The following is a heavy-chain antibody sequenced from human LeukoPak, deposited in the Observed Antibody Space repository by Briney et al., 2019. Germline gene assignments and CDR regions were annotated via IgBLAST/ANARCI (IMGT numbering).Heavy chain of an antibody. J-gene: IGHJ3*02. CDR2: IRHSDGST. CDR1: GFTFNIYT. D-gene: IGHD1-26*01. V-gene: IGHV3-23*01. Sequence: PGGSLRLSCAASGFTFNIYTMYWVRQAPGKGLEWVSGIRHSDGSTYYADAVKGRFTISSDNADNTLYLQMNTLRVEDTAVYYCARDRNNYFRYSARWGFAFDIWGQGAMVTVSS. CDR3: ARDRNNYFRYSARWGFAFDI.